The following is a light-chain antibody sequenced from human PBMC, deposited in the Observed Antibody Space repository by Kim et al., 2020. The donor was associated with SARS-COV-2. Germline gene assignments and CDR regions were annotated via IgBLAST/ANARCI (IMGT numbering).Light chain of an antibody. CDR2: GAS. CDR3: QQYGYSPRT. V-gene: IGKV3-20*01. CDR1: NTY. J-gene: IGKJ1*01. Sequence: NTYLAWYQQKPGQAPRLLVYGASSRATGIPDRFSGSGSGTDFTLSISRLEPEDFAVYYCQQYGYSPRTFGQGTKVEIK.